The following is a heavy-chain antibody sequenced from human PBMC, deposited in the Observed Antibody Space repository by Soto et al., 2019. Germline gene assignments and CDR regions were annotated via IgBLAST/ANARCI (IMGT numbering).Heavy chain of an antibody. CDR1: EGTFSSYA. D-gene: IGHD2-21*02. V-gene: IGHV1-69*13. CDR3: ARNVVVTAIRSLGYYYYGMDV. CDR2: IIPIFGTA. Sequence: SVKVSCKASEGTFSSYAISWVRQAPGQGLEWMGGIIPIFGTANYAQKFQGRVTITADESTSTAYMELSSLRSEDTAVYYCARNVVVTAIRSLGYYYYGMDVWGQGTTVTVSS. J-gene: IGHJ6*02.